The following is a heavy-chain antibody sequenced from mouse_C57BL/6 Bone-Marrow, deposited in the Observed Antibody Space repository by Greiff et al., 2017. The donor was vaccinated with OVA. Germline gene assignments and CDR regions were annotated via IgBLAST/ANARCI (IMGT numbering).Heavy chain of an antibody. V-gene: IGHV7-1*01. J-gene: IGHJ3*01. CDR3: ARDADYYGAWFAY. CDR1: GFTFSDFY. Sequence: DVKLVESGGGLVQSGRSLRLSCATSGFTFSDFYMEWVRQAPGKGLEWIAASRNKANDYTTEYSASVKGRFIVSRDTSQSILYLQMNALRAEDTAIYYCARDADYYGAWFAYWGQGTLVTVSA. D-gene: IGHD1-1*01. CDR2: SRNKANDYTT.